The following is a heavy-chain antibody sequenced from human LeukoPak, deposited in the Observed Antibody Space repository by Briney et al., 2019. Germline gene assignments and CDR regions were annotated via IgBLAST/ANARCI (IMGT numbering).Heavy chain of an antibody. CDR3: ARKGRVAVAGTRGDAFDI. D-gene: IGHD6-19*01. Sequence: SETLSLTCTVSGGSIGCGGYYWSWIRQHPGKGLEWIGYIYYSGSTYYNPSLKSRVTISVDTSKNQFSLKLSSVTAADTAVYYCARKGRVAVAGTRGDAFDIWGQGTMVTVSS. CDR1: GGSIGCGGYY. CDR2: IYYSGST. V-gene: IGHV4-31*03. J-gene: IGHJ3*02.